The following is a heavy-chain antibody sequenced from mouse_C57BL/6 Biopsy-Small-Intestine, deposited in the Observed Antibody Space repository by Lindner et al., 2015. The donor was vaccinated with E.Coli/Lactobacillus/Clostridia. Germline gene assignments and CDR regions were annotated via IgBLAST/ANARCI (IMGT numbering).Heavy chain of an antibody. CDR1: GYTFTSYV. V-gene: IGHV1-14*01. CDR3: AREVWDEAMDY. Sequence: VQLQESGPELVKPGASVKMSCKASGYTFTSYVMHWVKQKPGQGLEWIGYINPFNDGTKYNERFKGKATLTSDESSSTAYMQLNSLTSEDSAVYYCAREVWDEAMDYWGQGTSVTVSS. CDR2: INPFNDGT. J-gene: IGHJ4*01. D-gene: IGHD4-1*01.